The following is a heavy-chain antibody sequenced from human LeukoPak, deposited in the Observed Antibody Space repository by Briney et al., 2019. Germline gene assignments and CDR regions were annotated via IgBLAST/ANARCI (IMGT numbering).Heavy chain of an antibody. CDR1: GFTFSSYG. V-gene: IGHV3-33*01. J-gene: IGHJ3*02. D-gene: IGHD3-22*01. CDR2: IWYDGSNR. CDR3: ARDLIGKRWMIVVNGAFDI. Sequence: GGSLRLSCAASGFTFSSYGMHWVRQAPGKGLEWVAVIWYDGSNRYYADSVKGRFTVSRDNSKNTLYLQMNSLRAEDTAVYYCARDLIGKRWMIVVNGAFDIWGQGTMVTVSS.